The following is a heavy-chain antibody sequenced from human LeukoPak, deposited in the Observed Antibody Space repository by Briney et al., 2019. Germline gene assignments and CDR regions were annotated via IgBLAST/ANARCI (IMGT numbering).Heavy chain of an antibody. CDR2: ISSSGSTI. Sequence: PGGSLRLSCAASGFTFSSYEMNWVRQAPGKGLEWVSYISSSGSTIYYADSVKGRFTISRDNAKKSLYLQMNSLRAEDTAVFYCARGSHEYTHDYRIDAFDIWGQGTMVTVSS. D-gene: IGHD3-16*01. CDR3: ARGSHEYTHDYRIDAFDI. J-gene: IGHJ3*02. V-gene: IGHV3-48*03. CDR1: GFTFSSYE.